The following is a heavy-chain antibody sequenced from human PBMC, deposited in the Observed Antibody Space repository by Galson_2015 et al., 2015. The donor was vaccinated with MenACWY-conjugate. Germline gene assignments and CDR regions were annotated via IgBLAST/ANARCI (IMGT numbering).Heavy chain of an antibody. CDR2: IGNSGGST. Sequence: SLRLSCAASGFTFNNYAMNWVRQVPGEGLEWVSVIGNSGGSTSYADSVKGRFTISRDNSKNTLYLQISSLRAEDTALYYCAKDFTWDVTSTWSGLDVWGQGTTVTVSS. CDR1: GFTFNNYA. J-gene: IGHJ6*02. V-gene: IGHV3-23*01. D-gene: IGHD1-26*01. CDR3: AKDFTWDVTSTWSGLDV.